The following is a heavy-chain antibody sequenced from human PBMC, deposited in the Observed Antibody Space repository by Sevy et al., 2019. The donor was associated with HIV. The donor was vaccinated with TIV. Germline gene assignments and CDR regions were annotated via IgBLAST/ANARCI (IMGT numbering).Heavy chain of an antibody. Sequence: GGSLRLSCAASGFTFSDYYMSWIRQAPGKGLEWVSYISSSGSTIYYAVSVKGRFTISRDNAKNSLYLQMNSLRAEDTAVYDCARGPMGEVATSSYGMDVWGQGTTVTVSS. CDR1: GFTFSDYY. V-gene: IGHV3-11*01. CDR2: ISSSGSTI. D-gene: IGHD5-12*01. J-gene: IGHJ6*02. CDR3: ARGPMGEVATSSYGMDV.